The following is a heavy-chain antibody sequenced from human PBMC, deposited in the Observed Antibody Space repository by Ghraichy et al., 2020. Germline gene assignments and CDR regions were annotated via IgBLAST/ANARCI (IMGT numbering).Heavy chain of an antibody. CDR3: ARSPRVYDFWSGYYSYFDF. CDR2: SSPSGETT. D-gene: IGHD3-3*01. CDR1: GYTFASFY. J-gene: IGHJ4*02. V-gene: IGHV1-46*01. Sequence: ASGKVSCKASGYTFASFYIHWVRQAPGQGLEWMGISSPSGETTTYAQKFQGRVTLTTDTPTSTSYMELTSLRYEDTAVYFCARSPRVYDFWSGYYSYFDFWGRGTLVTVSS.